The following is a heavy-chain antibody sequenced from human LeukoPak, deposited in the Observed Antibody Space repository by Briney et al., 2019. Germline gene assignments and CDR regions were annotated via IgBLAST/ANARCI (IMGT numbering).Heavy chain of an antibody. CDR2: ISGSGGST. D-gene: IGHD2-2*02. Sequence: GGSLRLSCAASGFTFSSYAMSWVRQAPGKGLEWVSAISGSGGSTYYADSVKGRLTISRDNSKNTLYLQMNSLRAEDTAVYYCAILPLGYCSSTSCYTFDYWGQGTLVTVSS. CDR3: AILPLGYCSSTSCYTFDY. V-gene: IGHV3-23*01. J-gene: IGHJ4*02. CDR1: GFTFSSYA.